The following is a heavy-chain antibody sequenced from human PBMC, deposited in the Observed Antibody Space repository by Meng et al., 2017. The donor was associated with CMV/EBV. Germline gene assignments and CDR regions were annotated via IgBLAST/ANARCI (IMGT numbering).Heavy chain of an antibody. V-gene: IGHV4-34*01. Sequence: SETLSLTCAVYGGSFSGYYWSWIRQPPGKGLEWIGEINHSGSTYYNPSLKSRVTISVDTSKNQFSLKLSSVTAADTAVYYCARGDYSNSHDYWGQGTLVTVSS. CDR2: INHSGST. CDR1: GGSFSGYY. D-gene: IGHD4-11*01. J-gene: IGHJ4*02. CDR3: ARGDYSNSHDY.